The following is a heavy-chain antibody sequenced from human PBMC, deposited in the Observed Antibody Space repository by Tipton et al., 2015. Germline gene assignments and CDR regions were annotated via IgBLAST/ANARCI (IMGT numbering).Heavy chain of an antibody. CDR2: INPNSGGT. J-gene: IGHJ3*02. D-gene: IGHD1-26*01. V-gene: IGHV1-2*02. CDR1: GYTFTAYY. CDR3: ARDLGIVGAAQDAFDI. Sequence: QVQLVQSGPEVKKPGASVKVSCRASGYTFTAYYMHWVRQAPGQGLEWMGWINPNSGGTKYVQKFQGRVTMTRDTSITTAYMELSSLRSDDTAVYYCARDLGIVGAAQDAFDIWGQGTTVTVSS.